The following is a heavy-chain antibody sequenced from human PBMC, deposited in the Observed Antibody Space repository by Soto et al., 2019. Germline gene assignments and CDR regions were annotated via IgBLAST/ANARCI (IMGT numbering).Heavy chain of an antibody. D-gene: IGHD3-16*01. CDR3: ARGWGLVS. CDR1: GGSLTSYP. CDR2: IIPIHGTT. V-gene: IGHV1-69*01. J-gene: IGHJ4*02. Sequence: QMEQSGAEVRKPGSSVKVSCKPSGGSLTSYPMAWVRQAPGQGFEWMGGIIPIHGTTEYAQKFQGRVTITADESTNRATQELTGLTSEDTAVYFCARGWGLVSWGQGTLVTVSS.